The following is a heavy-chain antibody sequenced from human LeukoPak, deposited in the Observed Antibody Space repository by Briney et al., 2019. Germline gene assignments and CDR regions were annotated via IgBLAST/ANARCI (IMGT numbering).Heavy chain of an antibody. CDR3: AKDGYSSGWPPEYFQH. CDR2: ISGSGGRT. CDR1: GFTFSNYA. V-gene: IGHV3-23*01. J-gene: IGHJ1*01. D-gene: IGHD6-19*01. Sequence: TGGSLRLSCAASGFTFSNYAMSWVRQAPGRRLEWVSVISGSGGRTYYADSVKRRFTISRDNSKNTLYLQMNSLRAEDTAIYYCAKDGYSSGWPPEYFQHRGQGTLVTVSS.